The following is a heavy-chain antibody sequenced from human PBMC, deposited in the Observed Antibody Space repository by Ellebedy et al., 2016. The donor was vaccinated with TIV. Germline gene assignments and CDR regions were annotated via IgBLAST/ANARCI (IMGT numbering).Heavy chain of an antibody. CDR2: IYSSGST. CDR3: SGAYGRATPRS. Sequence: MPSETLSLTCTVSGGSVSSPNYYWTWIRQPPGKGLEWIGYIYSSGSTDYKPTLKTPVTISVDTSKNHFSLNLKSVTAADTAVYFCSGAYGRATPRSWGQGTLVTVSS. CDR1: GGSVSSPNYY. V-gene: IGHV4-61*03. J-gene: IGHJ5*02. D-gene: IGHD3-10*01.